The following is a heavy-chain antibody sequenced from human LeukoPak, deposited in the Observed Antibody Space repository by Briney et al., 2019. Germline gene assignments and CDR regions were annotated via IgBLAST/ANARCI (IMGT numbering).Heavy chain of an antibody. V-gene: IGHV4-39*01. CDR3: ARLDCSSTSCYFGSGPFDP. CDR1: GGSIRSSTYY. Sequence: PSETLSLTCTVSGGSIRSSTYYWGWIRQPPGKGLEWIGSIYYSGSTYYNPSLKSRVTISVDTSKNQFSLKLSSVTAADTAVYYCARLDCSSTSCYFGSGPFDPWGQGTLVTVSS. CDR2: IYYSGST. J-gene: IGHJ5*02. D-gene: IGHD2-2*01.